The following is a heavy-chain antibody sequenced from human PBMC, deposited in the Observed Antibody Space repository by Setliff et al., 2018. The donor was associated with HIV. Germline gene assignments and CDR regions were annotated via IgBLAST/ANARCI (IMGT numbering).Heavy chain of an antibody. J-gene: IGHJ4*02. CDR3: VRWYYCVSGACYRADY. CDR2: MNQSGTT. D-gene: IGHD2-21*02. V-gene: IGHV4-34*01. Sequence: SETLSLTCSVYGTSFSDHYWSWVRQTPGKGLEWIGEMNQSGTTYYNPSLKSRVTISVDTSKNQFSLKLTSVTAADTAVYYCVRWYYCVSGACYRADYWGQGTMVTVSS. CDR1: GTSFSDHY.